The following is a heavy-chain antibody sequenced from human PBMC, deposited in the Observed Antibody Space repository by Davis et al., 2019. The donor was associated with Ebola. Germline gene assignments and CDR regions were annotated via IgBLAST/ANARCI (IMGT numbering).Heavy chain of an antibody. J-gene: IGHJ4*02. Sequence: AASVKVSCKASGYTFTNYGISWVRQAPGQGREGMGWISVDNGNTNYAQKLQGRVTMTTDTSASTAYMELRSLRSDDTAVYYCARDLDIVVLVAAIRFDYWGQGTLVTVSS. CDR1: GYTFTNYG. CDR2: ISVDNGNT. CDR3: ARDLDIVVLVAAIRFDY. V-gene: IGHV1-18*01. D-gene: IGHD2-15*01.